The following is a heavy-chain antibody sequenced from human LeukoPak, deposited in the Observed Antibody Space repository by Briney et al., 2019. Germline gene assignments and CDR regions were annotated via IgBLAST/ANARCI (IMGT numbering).Heavy chain of an antibody. Sequence: GASVKVSCKASGYTFTSYAMHWVRQAPGQRLEWMGWINAGNGNTKYSQKFQGRVTITRDTSASTAYMELSSLRSEDTAVYYCARDHILTGYYDYWGQGTLVTVSS. CDR3: ARDHILTGYYDY. V-gene: IGHV1-3*01. D-gene: IGHD3-9*01. CDR1: GYTFTSYA. CDR2: INAGNGNT. J-gene: IGHJ4*02.